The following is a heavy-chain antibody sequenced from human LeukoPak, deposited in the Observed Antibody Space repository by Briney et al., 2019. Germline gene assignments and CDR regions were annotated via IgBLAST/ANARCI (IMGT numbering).Heavy chain of an antibody. V-gene: IGHV4-39*01. CDR2: IYYSGST. J-gene: IGHJ2*01. CDR1: GGSISSSSYY. CDR3: ARQGAVYYGDLYWYFDL. Sequence: SETLSLTCTVSGGSISSSSYYWGWIRQPPGKGLEWIGSIYYSGSTYYNPSLKSRVTISVDTSKNQFSLKLSSATAADTAVYYCARQGAVYYGDLYWYFDLWGRGTLVTVSS. D-gene: IGHD4-17*01.